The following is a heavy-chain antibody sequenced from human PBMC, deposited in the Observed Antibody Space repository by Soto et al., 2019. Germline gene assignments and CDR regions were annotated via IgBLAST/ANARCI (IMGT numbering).Heavy chain of an antibody. V-gene: IGHV3-15*01. Sequence: EVQLVESGGGLVQPGGSLRLSCAASGFTFSNAWMSWVRQAPGKGLEWVGRIKSKTDGGTTDYAAPVKGRFTISRDDSKNTLYLQMNSLKTEDTAVYYCTTTMVRGVTYFGYWGQGTLVTVSS. CDR2: IKSKTDGGTT. J-gene: IGHJ4*02. D-gene: IGHD3-10*01. CDR3: TTTMVRGVTYFGY. CDR1: GFTFSNAW.